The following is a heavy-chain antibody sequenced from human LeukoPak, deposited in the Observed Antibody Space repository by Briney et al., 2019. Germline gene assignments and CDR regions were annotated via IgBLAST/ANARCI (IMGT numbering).Heavy chain of an antibody. CDR1: GFTFSSYA. CDR2: ISGSGGST. D-gene: IGHD3-22*01. Sequence: GGSLRLSCAASGFTFSSYAMSWVRQAPGKGLEWVSAISGSGGSTYYADSVKGRFTISRDNSKNTLYLQMNSLRAEDTAVYYCTRIFYDSSGYYFDYWGQGTLVTVSS. V-gene: IGHV3-23*01. J-gene: IGHJ4*02. CDR3: TRIFYDSSGYYFDY.